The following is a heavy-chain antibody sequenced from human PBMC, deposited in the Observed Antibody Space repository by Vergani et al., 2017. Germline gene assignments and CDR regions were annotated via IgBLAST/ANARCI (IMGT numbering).Heavy chain of an antibody. Sequence: QVQLQESGPGLVKPSQTLSLTCTVSGGSISSGGYYWSWIRQPPGKGLEWIGYIYYSGSTYYNPSLKSRVTISVDTSKNQFSLKLSSVTAAATAVYYCARVGGCSGGSCHSLLDYWGQGTLVTVSS. CDR3: ARVGGCSGGSCHSLLDY. CDR2: IYYSGST. CDR1: GGSISSGGYY. D-gene: IGHD2-15*01. V-gene: IGHV4-31*03. J-gene: IGHJ4*02.